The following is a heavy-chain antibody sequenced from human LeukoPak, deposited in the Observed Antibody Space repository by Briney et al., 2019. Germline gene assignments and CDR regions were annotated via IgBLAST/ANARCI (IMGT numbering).Heavy chain of an antibody. CDR3: ARDGGAAAIDY. CDR2: IYYSGST. D-gene: IGHD6-25*01. J-gene: IGHJ4*02. V-gene: IGHV4-59*12. Sequence: TSETLSLTCTVSGGSISSYYWSWIRQPPGKGMEWIGYIYYSGSTNYNPSLKSRVTISVDTSKNQFSLKLSSVTAADTAVYYCARDGGAAAIDYWGQGTLVTVSS. CDR1: GGSISSYY.